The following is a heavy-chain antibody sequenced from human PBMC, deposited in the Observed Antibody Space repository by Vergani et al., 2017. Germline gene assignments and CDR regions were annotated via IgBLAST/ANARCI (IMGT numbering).Heavy chain of an antibody. CDR3: ARYSSRRVGWRRDNWFDP. D-gene: IGHD6-19*01. J-gene: IGHJ5*02. V-gene: IGHV3-23*01. CDR2: ISGSGGST. CDR1: GFTFSTYA. Sequence: EVQLLESGGGLVQPGGSLRLSCAASGFTFSTYAMSWVRQAPGKGLECVSAISGSGGSTYYADSVKGRFTISRDNSKNTLYLQMNSLRSEDTAVYYCARYSSRRVGWRRDNWFDPWGQGTLVTVSS.